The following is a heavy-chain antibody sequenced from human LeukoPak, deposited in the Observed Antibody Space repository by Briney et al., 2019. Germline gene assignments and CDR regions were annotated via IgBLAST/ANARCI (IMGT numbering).Heavy chain of an antibody. D-gene: IGHD6-6*01. V-gene: IGHV3-23*01. Sequence: GGSLRLSCAASEFTFSSYAMHWVRQAPGKGLEWVSTISGSGNGTYYADSVKGRFTISRDNSKNTLYLQMNSLRAEDTAIYYCSILYSSSPLDYWDQGTLVTVSS. CDR1: EFTFSSYA. CDR3: SILYSSSPLDY. CDR2: ISGSGNGT. J-gene: IGHJ4*02.